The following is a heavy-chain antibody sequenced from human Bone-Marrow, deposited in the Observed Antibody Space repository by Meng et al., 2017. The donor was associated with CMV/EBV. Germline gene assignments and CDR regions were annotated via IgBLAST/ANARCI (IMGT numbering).Heavy chain of an antibody. D-gene: IGHD6-19*01. Sequence: GGSLRLSCAASGFTFSSYSMNWVRQAPGKGLEWVSSISSSSSYIYYADSVKGRFTISRDNAKNSLYLQMNSLRAEDTAVYYCAREAVAAHYVQYWGQGTLVPVSS. CDR2: ISSSSSYI. CDR3: AREAVAAHYVQY. J-gene: IGHJ1*01. V-gene: IGHV3-21*01. CDR1: GFTFSSYS.